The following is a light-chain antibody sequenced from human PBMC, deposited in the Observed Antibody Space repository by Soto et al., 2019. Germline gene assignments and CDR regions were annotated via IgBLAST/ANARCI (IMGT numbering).Light chain of an antibody. CDR2: DAS. J-gene: IGKJ5*01. V-gene: IGKV3-20*01. CDR1: QNIRSNY. CDR3: QQYGGSPIS. Sequence: EIVLTQSPGTLSLSPGERATLSCRASQNIRSNYLAWYQQKPGQAPRLLISDASTRAAGIPDRLSGSGSGTDFTLTISRLEPEDCALYYCQQYGGSPISFGQGTRLDIK.